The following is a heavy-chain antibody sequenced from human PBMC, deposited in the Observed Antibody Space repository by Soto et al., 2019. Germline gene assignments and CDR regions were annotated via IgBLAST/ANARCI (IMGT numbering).Heavy chain of an antibody. CDR1: GFTFSSYA. Sequence: GGSLRLSCAASGFTFSSYAMHWVRQAPGKGLEWVAVISYDGSNKYYADSVKGRFTISRDNSKDTLYLQMNSLRAEDTAVYYCARAPLYSSAWYSFDYWGQGTLVTVPS. J-gene: IGHJ4*02. CDR2: ISYDGSNK. V-gene: IGHV3-30-3*01. D-gene: IGHD6-19*01. CDR3: ARAPLYSSAWYSFDY.